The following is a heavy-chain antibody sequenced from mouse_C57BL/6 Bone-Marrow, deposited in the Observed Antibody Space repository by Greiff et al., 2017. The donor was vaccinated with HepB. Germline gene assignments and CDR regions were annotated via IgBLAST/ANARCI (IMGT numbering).Heavy chain of an antibody. Sequence: EVQLQQSGPELVKPGASVKISCKASGYTFTDYYMNWVKQSHGKSLEWIGDINPNNGGTSYNQKFKGKATLTVDKSSSTAYMELRSLTSEDSAVYYCARRAQATTWFAYWGQGTLVTVSA. V-gene: IGHV1-26*01. CDR3: ARRAQATTWFAY. CDR1: GYTFTDYY. D-gene: IGHD3-2*02. J-gene: IGHJ3*01. CDR2: INPNNGGT.